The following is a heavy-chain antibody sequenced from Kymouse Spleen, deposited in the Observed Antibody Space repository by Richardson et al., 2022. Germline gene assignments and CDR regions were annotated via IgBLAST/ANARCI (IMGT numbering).Heavy chain of an antibody. CDR1: GFTFDDYA. V-gene: IGHV3-9*01. CDR2: ISWNSGSI. D-gene: IGHD3-10*01. CDR3: AKVSRFGRNYYYYYGMDV. J-gene: IGHJ6*02. Sequence: EVQLVESGGGLVQPGRSLRLSCAASGFTFDDYAMHWVRQAPGKGLEWVSGISWNSGSIGYADSVKGRFTISRDNAKNSLYLQMNSLRAEDTALYYCAKVSRFGRNYYYYYGMDVWGQGTTVTVSS.